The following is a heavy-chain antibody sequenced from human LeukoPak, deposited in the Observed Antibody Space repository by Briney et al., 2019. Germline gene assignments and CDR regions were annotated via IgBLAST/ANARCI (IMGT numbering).Heavy chain of an antibody. D-gene: IGHD2-8*01. CDR2: IDYSGTT. CDR3: ARRVLMSSTGVPDTWLDP. V-gene: IGHV4-59*08. J-gene: IGHJ5*02. Sequence: PSETLSLTCTVSGGSISSYYWSWIRQPPGKGLEWIGYIDYSGTTNYNPSLKSRVTISVDTSKNQFSLNLSSVTAADTAVYYCARRVLMSSTGVPDTWLDPWGQGTLVTVSS. CDR1: GGSISSYY.